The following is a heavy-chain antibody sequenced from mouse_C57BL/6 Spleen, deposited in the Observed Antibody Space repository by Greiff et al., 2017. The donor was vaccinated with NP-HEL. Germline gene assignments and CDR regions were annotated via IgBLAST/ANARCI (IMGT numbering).Heavy chain of an antibody. D-gene: IGHD3-2*02. CDR1: GYTFTDYY. CDR2: IYPGSGNT. CDR3: ARERSGSSGYVAWFAY. Sequence: QVQLKQSGAELVRPGASVKLFCKASGYTFTDYYINWVKQRPGQGLEWIARIYPGSGNTYYNEKFKGKATLTAENSSSTAYMQLSSLTSDDSAVYFCARERSGSSGYVAWFAYWGQGTLVTVSA. V-gene: IGHV1-76*01. J-gene: IGHJ3*01.